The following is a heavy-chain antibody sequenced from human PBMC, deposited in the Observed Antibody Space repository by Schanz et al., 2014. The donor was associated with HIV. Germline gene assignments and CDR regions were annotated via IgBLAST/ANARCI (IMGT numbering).Heavy chain of an antibody. D-gene: IGHD3-22*01. Sequence: QVQLVQSGAEVKKPGASVKVSCKASGYTFTSYGINWVRQAPGQGLEWMGWINPNRGGTNYAQKYLGRVTMTRDTSISTAYIELSSLTSDDTAVYYCASAGFDDSSGYPDYWGQGTLVTVSS. V-gene: IGHV1-2*02. CDR3: ASAGFDDSSGYPDY. J-gene: IGHJ4*02. CDR1: GYTFTSYG. CDR2: INPNRGGT.